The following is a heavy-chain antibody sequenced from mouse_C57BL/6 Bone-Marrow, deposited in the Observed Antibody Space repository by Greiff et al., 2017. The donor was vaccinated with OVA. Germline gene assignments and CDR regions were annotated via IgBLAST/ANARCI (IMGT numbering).Heavy chain of an antibody. D-gene: IGHD1-1*01. J-gene: IGHJ1*03. CDR3: AREAYYYGSSYWYFDV. Sequence: VQLQQPGAELVKPGASVKLSCKASGYTFTSYWMHWVKQRPGRGLEWIGRIAPNSGGTKYNEKFKSKATLTVDKPSSTAYMQLSSLTSEDSAVYYCAREAYYYGSSYWYFDVWGTGTTVTVSS. CDR1: GYTFTSYW. V-gene: IGHV1-72*01. CDR2: IAPNSGGT.